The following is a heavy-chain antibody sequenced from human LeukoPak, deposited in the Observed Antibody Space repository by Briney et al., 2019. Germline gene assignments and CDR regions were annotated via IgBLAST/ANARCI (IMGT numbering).Heavy chain of an antibody. CDR3: ARAITYYDSSGYYSKDYFDY. CDR2: ISSSSSYI. V-gene: IGHV3-21*01. CDR1: EFTLSYYW. Sequence: GGSLRLSCVASEFTLSYYWMSWVRQAPGKGLEWVSSISSSSSYIYYADSVKGRFTISRDNAKNSLYPQMNSLRAEDTAVYYCARAITYYDSSGYYSKDYFDYWGQGTLVTVSS. D-gene: IGHD3-22*01. J-gene: IGHJ4*02.